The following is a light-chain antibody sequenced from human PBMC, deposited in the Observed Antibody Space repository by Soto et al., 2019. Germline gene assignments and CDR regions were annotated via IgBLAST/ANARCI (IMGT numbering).Light chain of an antibody. CDR1: SRDVGGYNY. CDR3: SSFAGNNNLV. Sequence: QSALTQPPSASGSPGQSVTISCTGTSRDVGGYNYVSWYQQHPGKAPKLMISEVSKRPSGVPDRFSGSKSGNTASLTVSGLQPEDEADYYCSSFAGNNNLVFGGGTKLTVL. CDR2: EVS. V-gene: IGLV2-8*01. J-gene: IGLJ2*01.